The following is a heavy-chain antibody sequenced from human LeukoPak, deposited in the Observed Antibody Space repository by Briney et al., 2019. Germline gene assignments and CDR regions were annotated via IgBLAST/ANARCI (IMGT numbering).Heavy chain of an antibody. Sequence: PGGSLRLSCAASGFTFSSYWMHWVRQAPGKGLVWVSRINTDGSSTSYADSVKGRFTISRDNAKNSLYLQMNSLRAEDTAVYYCGPDGYNTIFDYWGQGTLVTVSS. CDR2: INTDGSST. J-gene: IGHJ4*02. CDR1: GFTFSSYW. D-gene: IGHD5-24*01. CDR3: GPDGYNTIFDY. V-gene: IGHV3-74*01.